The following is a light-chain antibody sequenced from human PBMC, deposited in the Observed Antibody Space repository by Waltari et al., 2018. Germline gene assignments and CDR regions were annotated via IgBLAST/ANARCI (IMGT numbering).Light chain of an antibody. J-gene: IGLJ1*01. Sequence: YRQHAEKAPNLIIFDATERPSGISARFSGSKSGNTASLTISGLQADDEADYYCASYTSSSDFVFGSGTTVTV. CDR2: DAT. V-gene: IGLV2-14*03. CDR3: ASYTSSSDFV.